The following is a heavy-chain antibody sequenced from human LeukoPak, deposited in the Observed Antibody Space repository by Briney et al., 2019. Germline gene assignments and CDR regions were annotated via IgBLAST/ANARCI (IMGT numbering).Heavy chain of an antibody. Sequence: PGGSLRLSCAASEFTVSSNYMSWVRQAPGKGLEWVSVIYSGGSTYYADSVKGRFTISRDNSKNTLYLQMNSLRAEDTAVYYCARETPELPMFDPWGQGTLVTVSS. CDR2: IYSGGST. D-gene: IGHD3-10*01. J-gene: IGHJ5*02. CDR3: ARETPELPMFDP. V-gene: IGHV3-66*02. CDR1: EFTVSSNY.